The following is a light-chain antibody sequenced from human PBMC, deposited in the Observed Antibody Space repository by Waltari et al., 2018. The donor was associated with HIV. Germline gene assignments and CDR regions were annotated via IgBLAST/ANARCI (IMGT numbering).Light chain of an antibody. Sequence: DIQMTQSPSSLSASVGDRVAIACRASQNIYSYLNWYQQKPGKAPKLLIYGASRLQSGVPSRFSGSGSGTDFTLTISSLQPEDFATYYCQQTYITPTFAGGTKVEIK. CDR3: QQTYITPT. J-gene: IGKJ4*01. V-gene: IGKV1-39*01. CDR1: QNIYSY. CDR2: GAS.